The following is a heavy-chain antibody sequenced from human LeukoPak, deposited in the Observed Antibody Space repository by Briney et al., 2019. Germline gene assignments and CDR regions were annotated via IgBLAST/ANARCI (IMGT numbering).Heavy chain of an antibody. V-gene: IGHV3-74*01. CDR2: IDTEGSTT. D-gene: IGHD5-18*01. Sequence: GGSLRLSCAASGFTFSRFWMHWVRQPPGKGLVWVSRIDTEGSTTTYADSVKGRFTISRDNAKNMVYLQINSLRAEDTAVYYCARMNSFGVDYWGQGILVTVSS. CDR3: ARMNSFGVDY. CDR1: GFTFSRFW. J-gene: IGHJ4*02.